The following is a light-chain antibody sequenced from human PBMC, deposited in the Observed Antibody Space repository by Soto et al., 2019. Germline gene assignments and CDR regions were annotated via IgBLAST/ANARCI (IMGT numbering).Light chain of an antibody. CDR3: AAWDDSLSGYV. CDR2: SNN. J-gene: IGLJ1*01. Sequence: QSALAQPPSASGTPGQRVTISCSGSSSNIGSNYVYWYQQLPGTAPKLLIYSNNQRPSGVPDRFSGSKSGTSASLAISGLRSEVEADYYCAAWDDSLSGYVFGTGTKVTVL. V-gene: IGLV1-47*02. CDR1: SSNIGSNY.